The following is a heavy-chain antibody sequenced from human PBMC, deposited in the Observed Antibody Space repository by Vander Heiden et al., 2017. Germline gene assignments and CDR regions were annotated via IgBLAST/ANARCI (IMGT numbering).Heavy chain of an antibody. V-gene: IGHV1-69*01. Sequence: QVQLVQSGAEVKKPWSSVKVSCKASGGTFTSHALCWVPQAPGQGLEWMGGIIPIFGTANYAQKFQGRVTITADESTSTAYMELSSLGSEDTAVYYCERDVGLGTTLPFDYWGQGTLVTVSS. CDR1: GGTFTSHA. D-gene: IGHD1-7*01. CDR3: ERDVGLGTTLPFDY. J-gene: IGHJ4*02. CDR2: IIPIFGTA.